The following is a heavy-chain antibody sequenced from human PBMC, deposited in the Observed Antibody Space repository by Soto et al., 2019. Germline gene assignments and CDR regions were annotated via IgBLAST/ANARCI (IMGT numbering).Heavy chain of an antibody. J-gene: IGHJ3*02. CDR3: ARSSTLADDAFDI. D-gene: IGHD1-1*01. V-gene: IGHV3-53*04. CDR1: GFTVSSNY. Sequence: GGSLRLSCAASGFTVSSNYMSWVRQAPGKGLEWVSVIYSGGSTYYADSVKGRFTISRHNSKNTLYLQMNSLRAEDTAVYYCARSSTLADDAFDIWGQGTMVTVSS. CDR2: IYSGGST.